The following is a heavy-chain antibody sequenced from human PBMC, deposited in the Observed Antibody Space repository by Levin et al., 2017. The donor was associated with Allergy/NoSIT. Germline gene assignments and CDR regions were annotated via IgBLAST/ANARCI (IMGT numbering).Heavy chain of an antibody. D-gene: IGHD6-13*01. CDR1: GFTFSSYD. V-gene: IGHV3-23*01. CDR3: AKTYTSSYYYFDY. CDR2: ISGSGDYT. Sequence: GGSLRLSCAASGFTFSSYDMSWVRQAPGKGLEWVSAISGSGDYTYYADSVRGRSTISRDNSKNTLYLQMNSLRAEDTAIYYCAKTYTSSYYYFDYWGQGTLVIVSS. J-gene: IGHJ4*02.